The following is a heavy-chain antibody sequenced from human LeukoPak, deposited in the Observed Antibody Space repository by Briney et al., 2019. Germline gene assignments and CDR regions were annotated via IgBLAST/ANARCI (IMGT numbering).Heavy chain of an antibody. CDR2: IKSKTDGGTT. D-gene: IGHD5-12*01. CDR1: GFTFSNAW. J-gene: IGHJ4*02. CDR3: ASSYGYAYYFDN. Sequence: GGSLRLSCAASGFTFSNAWMSWVRQAPGKGLEWVGRIKSKTDGGTTDYAAPVKGRFTISRDDSKNTLYLQMNSLRAEDSAVYYWASSYGYAYYFDNWGQGTLVTVSS. V-gene: IGHV3-15*01.